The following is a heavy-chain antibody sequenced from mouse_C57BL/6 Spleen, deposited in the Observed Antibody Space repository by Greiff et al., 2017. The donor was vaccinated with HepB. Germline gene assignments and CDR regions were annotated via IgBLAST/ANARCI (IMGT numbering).Heavy chain of an antibody. CDR2: IDPSDSYT. CDR3: ARSGITTVVEDWYFDG. J-gene: IGHJ1*03. CDR1: GYTFTSYW. D-gene: IGHD1-1*01. Sequence: QVQLQQPGAELVKPGASVKLSCKASGYTFTSYWMQWVKQRPGQGLEWIGEIDPSDSYTNYNQKFKGKATLTVDTSSSTAYMQLSSLTSEDSAVYYGARSGITTVVEDWYFDGWGTGTTVTVSS. V-gene: IGHV1-50*01.